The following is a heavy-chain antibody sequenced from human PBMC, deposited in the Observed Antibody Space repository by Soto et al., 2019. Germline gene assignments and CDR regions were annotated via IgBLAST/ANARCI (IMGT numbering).Heavy chain of an antibody. V-gene: IGHV4-34*01. D-gene: IGHD5-12*01. CDR3: ARTVVATIFGRSDY. CDR1: GGSFSGYY. Sequence: SETLSLTCAVYGGSFSGYYWSWIRQPPGKGLEWIGEINHSGSTNYNPSLKSRVTISVDTSKNQFSLKLSSVTAADTAVYYCARTVVATIFGRSDYWGLGTMGTVSS. CDR2: INHSGST. J-gene: IGHJ4*02.